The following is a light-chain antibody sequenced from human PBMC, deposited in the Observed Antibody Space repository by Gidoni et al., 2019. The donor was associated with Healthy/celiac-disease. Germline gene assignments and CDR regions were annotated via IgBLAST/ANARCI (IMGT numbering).Light chain of an antibody. CDR1: QSVLYSSNNKNY. J-gene: IGKJ2*01. V-gene: IGKV4-1*01. CDR3: QQYYSTPPT. Sequence: DIVMTQSPDSLAVSLGERATINCKSSQSVLYSSNNKNYLAWYQQKPGQPPKLLIYWASTRAAGVPDRFSGSRSGTDFTLTISSLQAEDVAVYYCQQYYSTPPTFGQXTKLEIK. CDR2: WAS.